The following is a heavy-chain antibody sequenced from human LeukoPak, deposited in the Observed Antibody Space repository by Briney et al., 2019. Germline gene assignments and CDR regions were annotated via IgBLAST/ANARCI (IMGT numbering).Heavy chain of an antibody. V-gene: IGHV1-3*01. CDR2: INAGNGNT. J-gene: IGHJ3*02. D-gene: IGHD1-26*01. Sequence: ASVKVSCKASGYTFTSYAMHWVRQAPGQRLEWMGWINAGNGNTKYSQKFQGRVTITRDTSASTAYMELSSLRSEDTAVYYCANLMVGAIGDGAFDIWGQGTMVTVSS. CDR3: ANLMVGAIGDGAFDI. CDR1: GYTFTSYA.